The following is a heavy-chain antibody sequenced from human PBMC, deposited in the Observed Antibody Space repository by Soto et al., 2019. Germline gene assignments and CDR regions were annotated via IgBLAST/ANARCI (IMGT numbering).Heavy chain of an antibody. CDR3: AAPISSHYGGNGLDI. D-gene: IGHD4-17*01. CDR1: GFTFTSSA. CDR2: IVVGSGNT. Sequence: SVKVTCKASGFTFTSSAVQWVRQARGQRLEWIGWIVVGSGNTNYAQKFQERVTITRDMSTSTAYMELSSLRSEDTAVYYCAAPISSHYGGNGLDIWGQGTMVTGSS. J-gene: IGHJ3*02. V-gene: IGHV1-58*01.